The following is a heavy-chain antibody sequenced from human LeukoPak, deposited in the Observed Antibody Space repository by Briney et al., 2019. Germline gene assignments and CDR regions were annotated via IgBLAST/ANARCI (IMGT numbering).Heavy chain of an antibody. J-gene: IGHJ4*02. Sequence: PSETLSLTCTVSDDSISSGNYYWSWIRQPAGKGLEWIGRIWPDGVTSYKPSLKSRVTISIDTSKNQFSLRLSSVTAADTAVYYCAKASCGGGCYVESWGQGTLVTVSS. D-gene: IGHD2-21*02. V-gene: IGHV4-61*02. CDR2: IWPDGVT. CDR3: AKASCGGGCYVES. CDR1: DDSISSGNYY.